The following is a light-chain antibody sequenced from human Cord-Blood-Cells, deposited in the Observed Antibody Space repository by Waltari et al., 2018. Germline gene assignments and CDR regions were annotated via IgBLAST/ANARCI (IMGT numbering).Light chain of an antibody. Sequence: QSVLTQPPSASGTPGQRVTIPCSGSSSHIGSRPVHRYQQLPGTAPKRRIYSNNQRPSGVPDRFSGSKSGTSASLAISGLQSEDEADYYCAAWDDSLNGYVFGTGTKVTVL. V-gene: IGLV1-44*01. J-gene: IGLJ1*01. CDR2: SNN. CDR3: AAWDDSLNGYV. CDR1: SSHIGSRP.